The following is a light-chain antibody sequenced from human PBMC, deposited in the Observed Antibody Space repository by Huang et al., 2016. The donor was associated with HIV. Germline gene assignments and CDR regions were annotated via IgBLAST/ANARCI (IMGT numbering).Light chain of an antibody. Sequence: EIVLTQSPGTLSLSPGERATLSCRASQSVSSSYLAWYQQNPGQAPMLLFYGASSRATGIPDRFSGSGSGTDFTLTISRLEPEDFAVYYCQQYDSSPWTFGQGTKVEIK. J-gene: IGKJ1*01. CDR2: GAS. CDR3: QQYDSSPWT. CDR1: QSVSSSY. V-gene: IGKV3-20*01.